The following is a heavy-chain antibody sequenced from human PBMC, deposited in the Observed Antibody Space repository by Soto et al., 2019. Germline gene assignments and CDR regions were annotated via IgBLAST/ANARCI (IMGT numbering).Heavy chain of an antibody. Sequence: SETLSLTCAVYGESFSGHIWTWIRQTPGKGLQWIGQINHSGSASYNPSLKSRVTISVDRSKNQFSLKLSSVTAADTAVYYCARGPPFHWGQGTLVTVS. CDR3: ARGPPFH. CDR1: GESFSGHI. J-gene: IGHJ4*02. D-gene: IGHD3-16*01. V-gene: IGHV4-34*01. CDR2: INHSGSA.